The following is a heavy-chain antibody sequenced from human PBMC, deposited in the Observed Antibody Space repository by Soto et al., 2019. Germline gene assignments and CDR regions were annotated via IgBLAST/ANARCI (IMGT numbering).Heavy chain of an antibody. J-gene: IGHJ4*02. D-gene: IGHD2-8*01. CDR2: LSDSGGSI. V-gene: IGHV3-23*01. CDR1: GFTFKRHA. CDR3: AKVSSAWYAGFFDL. Sequence: EVQLLESGGGLVQPGGSLRLSCTASGFTFKRHAMTWVRQAPGEGLEWVSGLSDSGGSIYYADSVKGRFTISRDNSMNTLYLQMNTLRAEDTAVYYCAKVSSAWYAGFFDLWGQGTLVTVSS.